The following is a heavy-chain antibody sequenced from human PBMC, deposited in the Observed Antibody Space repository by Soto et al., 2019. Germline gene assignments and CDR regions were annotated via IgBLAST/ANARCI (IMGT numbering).Heavy chain of an antibody. D-gene: IGHD1-20*01. CDR3: ARDTESNRYND. CDR1: GYTFSNSG. J-gene: IGHJ1*01. V-gene: IGHV1-18*01. Sequence: QVQVLQSGPEVRRPGASVKVSCRTSGYTFSNSGISWVRQAPGQGLEWVGWIRPDNGNTKSAQRLQGRVTLTTDTSASTAYMELRSLTSDGTAMYYCARDTESNRYNDWGQGTLVTVSS. CDR2: IRPDNGNT.